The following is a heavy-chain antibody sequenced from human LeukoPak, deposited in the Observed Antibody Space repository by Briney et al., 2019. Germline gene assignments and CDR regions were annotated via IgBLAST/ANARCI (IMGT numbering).Heavy chain of an antibody. Sequence: ASVKASCKASGYTFTSYGISWVRQAPGQGLEWMGWISAYNGNTNYAQKLQGRVTMTTDTSTSTAYMELRSLRSDDTAVYYSARDRGVRYFDWLSPAYGMDVWGKGTTVTVSS. V-gene: IGHV1-18*04. D-gene: IGHD3-9*01. CDR3: ARDRGVRYFDWLSPAYGMDV. CDR2: ISAYNGNT. J-gene: IGHJ6*04. CDR1: GYTFTSYG.